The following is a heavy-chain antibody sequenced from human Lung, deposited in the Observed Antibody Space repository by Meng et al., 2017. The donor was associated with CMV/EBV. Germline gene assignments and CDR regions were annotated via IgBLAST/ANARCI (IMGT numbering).Heavy chain of an antibody. J-gene: IGHJ4*02. V-gene: IGHV3-30-3*02. CDR1: GFPFRTYA. Sequence: SCAASGFPFRTYAMHWVRQAPGKGREWVTVISSDGNFQHYADSLKGRFTISRDNSKYTLYLQMNSLGAEDTAVYYCAKEWAPHEHFDYWGQGTLVTVSS. CDR2: ISSDGNFQ. CDR3: AKEWAPHEHFDY.